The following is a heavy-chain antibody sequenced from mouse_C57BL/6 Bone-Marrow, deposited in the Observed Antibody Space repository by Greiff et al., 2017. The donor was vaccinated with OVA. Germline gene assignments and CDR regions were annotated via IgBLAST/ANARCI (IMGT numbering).Heavy chain of an antibody. CDR3: ARDYYGSLWYFDV. J-gene: IGHJ1*03. CDR2: ISYDGSN. V-gene: IGHV3-6*01. Sequence: EVKLVESGPGLVKPSQSLSLTCSVTGYSITSGYYWNWIRQFPGNKLEWMGYISYDGSNNYNPSLKNRISITRDTSKNQFFLKLNSVTTEDTATYYCARDYYGSLWYFDVWGTGTTVTVSS. CDR1: GYSITSGYY. D-gene: IGHD1-1*01.